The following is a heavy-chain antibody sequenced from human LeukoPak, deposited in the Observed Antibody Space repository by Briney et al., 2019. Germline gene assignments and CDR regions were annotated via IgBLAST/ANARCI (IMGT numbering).Heavy chain of an antibody. D-gene: IGHD4-23*01. J-gene: IGHJ4*02. CDR1: GYTFTSYG. Sequence: ASVKVSCKASGYTFTSYGINWVRLAPGQGLEWMGWISAYNGHTKYAQKVQGRVTMTTDTSTSTAYMELRSLRSDDTAVYYCARDLTDTVVTHFDSWGQGTLVTVSS. V-gene: IGHV1-18*01. CDR3: ARDLTDTVVTHFDS. CDR2: ISAYNGHT.